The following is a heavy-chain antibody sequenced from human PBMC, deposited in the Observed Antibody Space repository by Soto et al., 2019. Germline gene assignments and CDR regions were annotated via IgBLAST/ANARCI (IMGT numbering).Heavy chain of an antibody. CDR2: INPSGGST. J-gene: IGHJ6*02. CDR3: ARDNTQYGMDV. D-gene: IGHD2-2*02. CDR1: GGTFADFI. V-gene: IGHV1-46*01. Sequence: ASVKVSCKASGGTFADFIINWVRQTPGQGLEWMGIINPSGGSTSYAQKFQGRVTMTRDTSTSTVYMELSSLRSEDTAVYYCARDNTQYGMDVWGQGTTVTVSS.